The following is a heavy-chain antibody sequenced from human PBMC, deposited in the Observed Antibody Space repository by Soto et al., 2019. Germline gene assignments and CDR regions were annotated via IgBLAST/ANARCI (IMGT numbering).Heavy chain of an antibody. Sequence: PSQTLSLTCAISGDSVSSNSAAWNWIRQSPSRGLEWLGRTYYRSKWYNDYAVSVKSRITINPDTSKNQFSLQLNSVTPEDTAVYYCARAKPEVASSWNWFDPWGQGTLVTVSS. CDR2: TYYRSKWYN. V-gene: IGHV6-1*01. CDR3: ARAKPEVASSWNWFDP. J-gene: IGHJ5*02. CDR1: GDSVSSNSAA. D-gene: IGHD2-15*01.